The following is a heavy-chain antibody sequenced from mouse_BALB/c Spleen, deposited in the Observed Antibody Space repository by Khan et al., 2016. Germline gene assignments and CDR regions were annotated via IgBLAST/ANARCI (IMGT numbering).Heavy chain of an antibody. Sequence: EVELVESGGGLVQPGGSLKLSCAASGCTFSTYAMSWVRQTPDKRLELVATINSYGGSTYYPDNVKGRFTISRDNANNTLYRQMSSLKSEDTAMYYCARVRQAVDYWGQGTSVTVSS. CDR3: ARVRQAVDY. J-gene: IGHJ4*01. CDR2: INSYGGST. D-gene: IGHD2-14*01. CDR1: GCTFSTYA. V-gene: IGHV5-6-3*01.